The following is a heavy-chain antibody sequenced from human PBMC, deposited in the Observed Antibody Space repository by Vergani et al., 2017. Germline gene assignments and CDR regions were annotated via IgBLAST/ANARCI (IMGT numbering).Heavy chain of an antibody. Sequence: EVQLLQSGGGVIQPGGSVRLSCAASGFTFSACPMTWVRQAPGKGLAWVSAISARYPSTYYADSVKGRFTISRDNSKNMLYLQMNSLRAEDTAVYYCARLSYDTTPYLQGGYDCWGQGTAVTVSS. CDR3: ARLSYDTTPYLQGGYDC. V-gene: IGHV3-23*01. CDR2: ISARYPST. D-gene: IGHD3-22*01. CDR1: GFTFSACP. J-gene: IGHJ4*02.